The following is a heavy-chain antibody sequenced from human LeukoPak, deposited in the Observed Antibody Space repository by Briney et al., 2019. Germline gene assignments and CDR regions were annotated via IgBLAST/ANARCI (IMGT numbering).Heavy chain of an antibody. Sequence: SETLSLTCTVSGGSISSSSYFWGWIRQPPGKGLEWIGSIYYSGSAYYNPSLKSRVTISVDTSKNQFSLKLSSVTAADTAVYYCARDHTLGPYDSSGYWGQGTLVTVSS. CDR2: IYYSGSA. CDR3: ARDHTLGPYDSSGY. V-gene: IGHV4-39*07. D-gene: IGHD3-22*01. J-gene: IGHJ4*02. CDR1: GGSISSSSYF.